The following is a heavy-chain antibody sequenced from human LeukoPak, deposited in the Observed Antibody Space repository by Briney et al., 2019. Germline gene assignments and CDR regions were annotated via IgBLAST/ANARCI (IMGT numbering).Heavy chain of an antibody. CDR1: GGSISSYY. CDR2: IYTSGST. CDR3: ARVDSSSWLDAFDI. Sequence: SETLSLTCTVSGGSISSYYWSWIRQPAGKGLEWIGRIYTSGSTNYNPSLKSRVTMSVDMSKNQFSLKLSSVTAADTAVHYCARVDSSSWLDAFDIWGQGTMVTVSS. D-gene: IGHD6-13*01. J-gene: IGHJ3*02. V-gene: IGHV4-4*07.